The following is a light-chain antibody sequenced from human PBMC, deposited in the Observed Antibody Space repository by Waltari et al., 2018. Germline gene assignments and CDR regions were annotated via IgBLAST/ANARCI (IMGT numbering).Light chain of an antibody. V-gene: IGLV8-61*01. J-gene: IGLJ3*02. CDR1: SGPVSTNTY. Sequence: QTVVTQEPSFSVSPGGTVSFPCCLRSGPVSTNTYPNWYQQTPGQAPRTLIYTTNTRSSGVPDRFSGSILGNKAALTITGAQADDESDYYCVLYMGKGISVFGGGTKVTVL. CDR2: TTN. CDR3: VLYMGKGISV.